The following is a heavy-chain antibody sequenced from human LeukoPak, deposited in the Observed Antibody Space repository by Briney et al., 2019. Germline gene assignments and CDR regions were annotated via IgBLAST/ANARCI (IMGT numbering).Heavy chain of an antibody. CDR2: ISAYNGIT. D-gene: IGHD6-19*01. CDR3: ARDSLTSSGWYDSWWFDP. J-gene: IGHJ5*02. CDR1: GYTFTSYG. V-gene: IGHV1-18*01. Sequence: ASVKVSCKASGYTFTSYGISWVRQAPGQGLEWMGWISAYNGITNYAQKLQGRVTMTTDTSTSTAYMELRSLRSDDTAVYYCARDSLTSSGWYDSWWFDPWGQGTLVTVSS.